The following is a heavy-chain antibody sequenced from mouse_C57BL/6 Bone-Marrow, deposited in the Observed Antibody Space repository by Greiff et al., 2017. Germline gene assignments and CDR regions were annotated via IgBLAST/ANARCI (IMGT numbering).Heavy chain of an antibody. Sequence: DVKLQESGAELVRPGASVKLSCTASGFNIKDDYMHWVKQRPEQGLEWIGWIDPENGDTEYASKFQGKATITADTSSNTDYLQLSSLTSEDTAVYYCTTHDGYSYYFDYWGQGNTLPVSS. V-gene: IGHV14-4*01. J-gene: IGHJ2*01. CDR3: TTHDGYSYYFDY. D-gene: IGHD2-3*01. CDR2: IDPENGDT. CDR1: GFNIKDDY.